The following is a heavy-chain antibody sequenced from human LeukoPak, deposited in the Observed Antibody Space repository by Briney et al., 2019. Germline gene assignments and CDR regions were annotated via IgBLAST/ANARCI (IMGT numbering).Heavy chain of an antibody. V-gene: IGHV4-59*01. D-gene: IGHD3-22*01. CDR1: GGSISSYS. Sequence: SETLSLTCTVSGGSISSYSWSWIRQPPGKGLEWIGYIYYSGSTNYNPSLKSRVTISVDTSKNQFSLKLSSVTAADTAVYYCARGNYYDSSTYYRAFDIWGQGTMVTVSS. CDR3: ARGNYYDSSTYYRAFDI. CDR2: IYYSGST. J-gene: IGHJ3*02.